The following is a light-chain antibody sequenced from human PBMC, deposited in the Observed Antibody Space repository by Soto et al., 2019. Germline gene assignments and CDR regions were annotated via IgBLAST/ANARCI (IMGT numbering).Light chain of an antibody. CDR3: QHYNSYSEA. Sequence: DVMMAQYPSYRSSSPGGRVISTCRASQSITSNLNWYQQQPGKAPKLLIYKASTLKSGVPSRFSGSGSGTEFTLTISSLQPDDFATYYGQHYNSYSEAFGQGTKVDI. CDR1: QSITSN. V-gene: IGKV1-5*03. J-gene: IGKJ1*01. CDR2: KAS.